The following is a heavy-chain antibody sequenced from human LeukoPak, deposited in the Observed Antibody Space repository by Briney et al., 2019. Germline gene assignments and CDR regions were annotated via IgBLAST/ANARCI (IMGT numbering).Heavy chain of an antibody. CDR1: GFTFSDYY. CDR2: ISGSGGST. Sequence: GGSLRLSCAASGFTFSDYYMSWIRQAPGKGLEWVSAISGSGGSTYYADSVKGRFTISRDNSKNTLYLQMNSLRAEDTAVYYCAKDGNGYDSSGYYDYWGQGTLVTVSS. V-gene: IGHV3-23*01. D-gene: IGHD3-22*01. J-gene: IGHJ4*02. CDR3: AKDGNGYDSSGYYDY.